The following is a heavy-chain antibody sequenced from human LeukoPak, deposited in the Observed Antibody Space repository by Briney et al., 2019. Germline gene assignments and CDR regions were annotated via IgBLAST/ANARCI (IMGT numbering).Heavy chain of an antibody. CDR2: ISAYNGNT. D-gene: IGHD5-12*01. V-gene: IGHV1-18*01. Sequence: ASVKVSCKASGYTFTSYGISWVRQAPGQGLEWMGWISAYNGNTNYAQKLQGRVTMTTDTYTSTAYMELRSLRSDDTAVYYCARDGFTVATFHYYGMDVWGQGTTVTVSS. CDR3: ARDGFTVATFHYYGMDV. CDR1: GYTFTSYG. J-gene: IGHJ6*02.